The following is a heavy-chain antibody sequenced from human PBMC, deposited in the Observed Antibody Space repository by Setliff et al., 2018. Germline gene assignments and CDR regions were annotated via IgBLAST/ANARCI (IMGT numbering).Heavy chain of an antibody. Sequence: SETLSLTCSVSGDSISAASIMAWIRQPPGKGLEFIGYVYYSGAAKYDPSLKSRVTMSVDSSKNQFSLKLNSMTAADTAVYYCARGGTYRYFDYWGQGALVTVSS. V-gene: IGHV4-59*01. CDR2: VYYSGAA. CDR1: GDSISAAS. J-gene: IGHJ4*02. CDR3: ARGGTYRYFDY.